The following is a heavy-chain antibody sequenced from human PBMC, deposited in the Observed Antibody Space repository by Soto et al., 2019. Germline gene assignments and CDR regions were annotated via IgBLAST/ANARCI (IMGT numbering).Heavy chain of an antibody. D-gene: IGHD3-22*01. J-gene: IGHJ4*02. V-gene: IGHV3-21*01. Sequence: EVQLVESGGGLVKPGGSLRLSCAASGFSFSTYTMNWVRQAPGKGLEWVSSISSSTGYTYYADSVKGRFTISRDNAKNSLYLQMNSLRAEDTAVYYCARDPPHYYDSSGSIADYWGQGTLVTVSS. CDR1: GFSFSTYT. CDR2: ISSSTGYT. CDR3: ARDPPHYYDSSGSIADY.